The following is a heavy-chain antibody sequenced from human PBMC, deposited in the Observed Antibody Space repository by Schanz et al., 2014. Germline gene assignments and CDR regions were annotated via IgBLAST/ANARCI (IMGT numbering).Heavy chain of an antibody. CDR1: GGFISSINW. D-gene: IGHD4-17*01. CDR3: ARSPGDFPGWFDS. CDR2: INNSGST. Sequence: QVQLQESGPGLVKPSGTLSLTCAVSGGFISSINWWSWVRQSPGTGLEWIGEINNSGSTNYNPSLKSRVTISLDKSKSQCSLTLNAVTAADTAVYYCARSPGDFPGWFDSWGQGTLVTVSS. J-gene: IGHJ5*01. V-gene: IGHV4-4*02.